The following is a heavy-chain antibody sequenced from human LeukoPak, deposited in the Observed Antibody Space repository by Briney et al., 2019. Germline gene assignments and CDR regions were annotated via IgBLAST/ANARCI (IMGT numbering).Heavy chain of an antibody. J-gene: IGHJ3*02. CDR3: ARGHSGSPSFDI. D-gene: IGHD1-26*01. Sequence: SVKVSCKASGGTFSSYAISWVRQAPGQGLEWMGRIILIFGTANYAQKFQGRVTITTDESTSTAYMELSSLRSEDTAVYYCARGHSGSPSFDIWGQGTMVTVSS. CDR2: IILIFGTA. CDR1: GGTFSSYA. V-gene: IGHV1-69*05.